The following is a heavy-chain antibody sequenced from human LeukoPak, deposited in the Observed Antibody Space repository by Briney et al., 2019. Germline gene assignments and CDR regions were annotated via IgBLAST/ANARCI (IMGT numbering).Heavy chain of an antibody. D-gene: IGHD6-19*01. Sequence: GGSLRLSCAASGFTFSTYSMTWVRQAPGKGLEWVSSIYNSGSRTFYGDSVKGRFTVSRDNSENTLYLQMNSLRAEDTAVYYCAKDVAPDSGWDLDYWGQGTPVTVSS. CDR2: IYNSGSRT. J-gene: IGHJ4*02. CDR1: GFTFSTYS. V-gene: IGHV3-23*05. CDR3: AKDVAPDSGWDLDY.